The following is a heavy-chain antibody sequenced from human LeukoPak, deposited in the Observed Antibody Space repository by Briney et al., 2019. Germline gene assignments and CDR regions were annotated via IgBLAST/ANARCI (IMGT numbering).Heavy chain of an antibody. CDR1: GYTLTSYG. V-gene: IGHV1-18*01. Sequence: ASVKVSCKASGYTLTSYGISWVRQAPGQGLEWMGWISAYNGNTNYGQKLQGRVTMTTDTSTSTAYMELRSLRSDDTAVYYCARVVVDTIVDYWGQGTLVTVSS. CDR3: ARVVVDTIVDY. CDR2: ISAYNGNT. J-gene: IGHJ4*02. D-gene: IGHD5-12*01.